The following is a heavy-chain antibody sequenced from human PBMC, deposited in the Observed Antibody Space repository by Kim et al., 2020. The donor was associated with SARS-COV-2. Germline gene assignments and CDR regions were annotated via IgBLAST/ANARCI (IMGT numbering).Heavy chain of an antibody. V-gene: IGHV3-23*01. CDR1: GFTFSNYA. J-gene: IGHJ4*02. CDR2: ISASGDNT. CDR3: ARDDTITLVRGVFNY. D-gene: IGHD3-10*01. Sequence: GGSLRLSCAASGFTFSNYAMTWVRQAPGKGLEWVSVISASGDNTYYADSVRGRFTISRDNSKNTLYLQMNSLRADDTAVYYCARDDTITLVRGVFNYWGQGPLVTVSS.